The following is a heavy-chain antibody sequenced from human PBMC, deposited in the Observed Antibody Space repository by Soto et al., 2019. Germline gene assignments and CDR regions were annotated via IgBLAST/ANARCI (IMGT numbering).Heavy chain of an antibody. D-gene: IGHD1-26*01. J-gene: IGHJ1*01. Sequence: SVKVSCKASGGTFSSYAISWVRQAPGQGLEWMGGIIPIFGTANYAQKFQGRVTITADESTSTAYMELSSLRSEDTAVYYCARVVGATTPEYFQHWGEGTLVTVSS. V-gene: IGHV1-69*13. CDR1: GGTFSSYA. CDR3: ARVVGATTPEYFQH. CDR2: IIPIFGTA.